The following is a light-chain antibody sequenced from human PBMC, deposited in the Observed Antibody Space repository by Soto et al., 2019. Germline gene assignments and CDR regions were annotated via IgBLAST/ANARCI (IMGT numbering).Light chain of an antibody. J-gene: IGLJ3*02. V-gene: IGLV4-69*01. CDR3: QTWVAGIHV. CDR2: LNSDGSH. Sequence: QSVLTQSPSASASLGASVKLTCTLSSGHSNYAIAWHQQQPEKGPRYLMKLNSDGSHSKGGGIPDRFSGSSSGAERYLTIPSLQSEDEADYYSQTWVAGIHVFGGGTKLTVL. CDR1: SGHSNYA.